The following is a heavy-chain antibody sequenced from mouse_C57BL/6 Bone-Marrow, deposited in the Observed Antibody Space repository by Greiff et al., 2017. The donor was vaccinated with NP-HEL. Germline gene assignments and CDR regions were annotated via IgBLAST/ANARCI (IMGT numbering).Heavy chain of an antibody. CDR3: ARSGYYGGDY. Sequence: QVQLKESGPELVKPGASVKISCTASGYAFSSSWMNWVKQRPGKGLEWIGRIYPGDGDTNYNGKFKGKATLTADKSPSTAYMQLSSLTSEDSEVYFCARSGYYGGDYWGQGTTLTVSS. CDR1: GYAFSSSW. J-gene: IGHJ2*01. D-gene: IGHD1-1*01. V-gene: IGHV1-82*01. CDR2: IYPGDGDT.